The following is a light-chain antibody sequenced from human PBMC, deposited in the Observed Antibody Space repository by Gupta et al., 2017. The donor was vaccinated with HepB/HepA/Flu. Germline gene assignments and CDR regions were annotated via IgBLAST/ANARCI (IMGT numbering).Light chain of an antibody. Sequence: QSALTQPASVSGSPGQSITISCTGTSSDVGNYDLVSWYQQHPGKATKLIIFEVSKWPSGVSDRFSGSKSGNTASLTISGLQTEDEAEYYCFSYAGSNTHVFGTGTKVTVL. CDR1: SSDVGNYDL. J-gene: IGLJ1*01. CDR2: EVS. CDR3: FSYAGSNTHV. V-gene: IGLV2-23*02.